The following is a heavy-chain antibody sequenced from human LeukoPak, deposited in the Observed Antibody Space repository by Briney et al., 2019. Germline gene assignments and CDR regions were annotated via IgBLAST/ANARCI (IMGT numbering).Heavy chain of an antibody. CDR1: GFNFSNYA. J-gene: IGHJ4*02. CDR2: VTGSSSNT. Sequence: GGSLRLSCAASGFNFSNYAMTWVRQAPGKGLELVSAVTGSSSNTYYADSVKGRFTISRDNSKNMLYLEMNSLRVEDTAIYYCAKDRSSTTSCSNYWGRGTLVTVSS. D-gene: IGHD2-2*01. V-gene: IGHV3-23*01. CDR3: AKDRSSTTSCSNY.